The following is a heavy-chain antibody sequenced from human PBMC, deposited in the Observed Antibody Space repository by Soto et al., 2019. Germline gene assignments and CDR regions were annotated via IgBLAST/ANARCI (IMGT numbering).Heavy chain of an antibody. CDR2: IYYSGST. Sequence: PLSRTWAVSDGSINSGYYYWSWIRQPPGKGLEWIGYIYYSGSTYYNPSLKSRVTISVDTSKNQFSLKLSSVTAADTAVYYCASYGSGRRYWYFDFWGRGTLVTVSS. D-gene: IGHD3-10*01. V-gene: IGHV4-30-4*01. CDR3: ASYGSGRRYWYFDF. J-gene: IGHJ2*01. CDR1: DGSINSGYYY.